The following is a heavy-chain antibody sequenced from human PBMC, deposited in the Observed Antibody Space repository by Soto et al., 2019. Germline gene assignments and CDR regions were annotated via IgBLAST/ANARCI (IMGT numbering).Heavy chain of an antibody. CDR1: VGSISEWF. CDR2: IHYTGTT. V-gene: IGHV4-59*01. D-gene: IGHD6-13*01. Sequence: SETLSLTCTVSVGSISEWFWIWIRQSPGRELELIGYIHYTGTTYYNPSLESRITISIDTSKNQFSLKMSSVSDADTAVYYCAKVGRIAAAGTWFDPWGQGTPVTVSS. J-gene: IGHJ5*02. CDR3: AKVGRIAAAGTWFDP.